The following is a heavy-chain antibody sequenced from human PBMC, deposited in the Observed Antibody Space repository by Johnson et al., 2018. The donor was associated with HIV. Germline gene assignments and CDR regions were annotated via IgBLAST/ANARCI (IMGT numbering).Heavy chain of an antibody. V-gene: IGHV3-66*01. Sequence: EVQVVESGGGVVQPGRSLRLSCAASGFTVSSNYMSWVRQAPGKGLEWVSVIYSGGSTYYADSVKGRFTISRDNSKNTLYLQMNSLRAEDTAVYYWARGHYYDTGHDAFDIWGQGTMVTVSS. D-gene: IGHD3-22*01. CDR1: GFTVSSNY. CDR2: IYSGGST. J-gene: IGHJ3*02. CDR3: ARGHYYDTGHDAFDI.